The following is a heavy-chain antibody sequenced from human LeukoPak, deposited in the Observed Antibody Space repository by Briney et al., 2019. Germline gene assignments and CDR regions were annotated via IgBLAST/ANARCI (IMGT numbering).Heavy chain of an antibody. D-gene: IGHD5-24*01. Sequence: LETLSLTCTVSGGSISSYYWSWIRQPPGKGLEWIGYIYYSGSTNYNPSLKSRVTISVDTSKNQFSLKLSSVTAADTAVYYCARGEPEMATKRGPFDYWGQGTLVTVSS. J-gene: IGHJ4*02. CDR1: GGSISSYY. CDR2: IYYSGST. V-gene: IGHV4-59*01. CDR3: ARGEPEMATKRGPFDY.